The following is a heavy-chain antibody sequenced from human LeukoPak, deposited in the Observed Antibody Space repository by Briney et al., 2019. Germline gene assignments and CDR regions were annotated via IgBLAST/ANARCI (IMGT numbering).Heavy chain of an antibody. CDR1: GGSISSYY. CDR2: IYYSGST. J-gene: IGHJ3*02. V-gene: IGHV4-59*01. D-gene: IGHD3-3*01. CDR3: ASYDFWSGYWAFDI. Sequence: SETLSLTCTVSGGSISSYYWSWIRQPPGKGLEWIGYIYYSGSTNYNPSLKSRVTISVDTSKNQFSLKLSSVTAADTAVYYCASYDFWSGYWAFDIWGQGTMVTVSS.